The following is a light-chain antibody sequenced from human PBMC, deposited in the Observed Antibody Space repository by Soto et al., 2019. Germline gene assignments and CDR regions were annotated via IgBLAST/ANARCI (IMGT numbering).Light chain of an antibody. J-gene: IGLJ1*01. V-gene: IGLV2-23*01. CDR3: CSYATGSTHIYV. CDR1: SSDVGDYNL. Sequence: QSALTQPASVSGSPGQSITISCTGTSSDVGDYNLVSWYQQHPGKAPKLMIYEGSKRPSGVSNRFSGSKSGNTASLTISGRQADEGAAYYCCSYATGSTHIYVFGTGTKVTVL. CDR2: EGS.